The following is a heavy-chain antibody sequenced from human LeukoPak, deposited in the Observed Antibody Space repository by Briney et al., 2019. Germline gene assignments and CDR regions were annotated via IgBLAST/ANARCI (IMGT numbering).Heavy chain of an antibody. V-gene: IGHV4-59*12. CDR3: ARKGSDIAVAGTTKDWFDP. J-gene: IGHJ5*02. D-gene: IGHD6-19*01. CDR1: GGSISSYY. Sequence: SEALSLTCTVSGGSISSYYWSWIRQPPGKGLEWIGYIYYSGSTNYNPSLKSRVTISVDTSKNQFSLKLSSVTAADTAVYYCARKGSDIAVAGTTKDWFDPWGQGTLVTVSS. CDR2: IYYSGST.